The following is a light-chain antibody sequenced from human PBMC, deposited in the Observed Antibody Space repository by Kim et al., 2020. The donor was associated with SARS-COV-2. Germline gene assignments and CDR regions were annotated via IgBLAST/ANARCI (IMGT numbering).Light chain of an antibody. J-gene: IGKJ4*01. Sequence: PGERATLSCRASQSVSSYLAWYQQKPGQAPRLLIYDASNRATGIPARFSGSGSGTDFTLTISSLEPEDFAVYYCQQRSNWPPSWTFGGGTKVDIK. CDR2: DAS. V-gene: IGKV3-11*01. CDR3: QQRSNWPPSWT. CDR1: QSVSSY.